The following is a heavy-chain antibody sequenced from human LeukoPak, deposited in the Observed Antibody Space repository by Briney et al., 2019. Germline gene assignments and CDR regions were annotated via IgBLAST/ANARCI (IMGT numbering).Heavy chain of an antibody. CDR1: GFTFSSYS. CDR3: ASRDYYDSSGYNDAFDI. V-gene: IGHV3-21*04. J-gene: IGHJ3*02. Sequence: GGSLRLSCAASGFTFSSYSMNWVRQAPGKGLEWVSSISSSSSYIYYADSVKGRFTISRDNSKNTLYLQMNSPRAEDTAVYYCASRDYYDSSGYNDAFDIWGQGTMVTVSS. D-gene: IGHD3-22*01. CDR2: ISSSSSYI.